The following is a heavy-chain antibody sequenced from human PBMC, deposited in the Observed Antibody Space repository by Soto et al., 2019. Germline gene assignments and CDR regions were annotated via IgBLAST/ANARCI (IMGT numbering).Heavy chain of an antibody. CDR3: ARHWYSWNYKNWFDP. V-gene: IGHV5-10-1*01. J-gene: IGHJ5*02. CDR2: IDPSDSYT. D-gene: IGHD1-7*01. CDR1: GYSFTSYW. Sequence: PGESLKISCKGSGYSFTSYWISWVRQMPGKGLEWMGRIDPSDSYTNYSPPFQGHVTISADKSISTAYLQWSSLKASDTAMYYCARHWYSWNYKNWFDPWGQGTLVTVSS.